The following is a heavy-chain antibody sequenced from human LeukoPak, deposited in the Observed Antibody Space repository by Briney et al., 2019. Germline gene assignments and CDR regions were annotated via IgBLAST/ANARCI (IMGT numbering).Heavy chain of an antibody. CDR2: IDPGDSYT. CDR3: ARLRGYDLFDF. J-gene: IGHJ4*02. Sequence: GESLRISCKASGDSFTSYSISWVRQMPGKALEWMGRIDPGDSYTSYCPSSQGHVTISADKSINTAYLQWSSLKASDTAMYYCARLRGYDLFDFWGQGTLVTVSS. V-gene: IGHV5-10-1*01. D-gene: IGHD5-12*01. CDR1: GDSFTSYS.